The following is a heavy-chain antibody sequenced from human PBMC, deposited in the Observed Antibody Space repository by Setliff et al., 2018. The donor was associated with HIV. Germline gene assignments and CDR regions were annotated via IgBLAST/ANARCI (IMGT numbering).Heavy chain of an antibody. CDR3: VRDSARPGGITPP. V-gene: IGHV3-7*03. CDR2: INLDGSGT. Sequence: QPGGSLRLSCAASGFTFINYYMAWVRQRPGKGLEWVANINLDGSGTHYVDSVKGRFTISRDNAENSLYLRLNSLRVDDTAVYYCVRDSARPGGITPPWGQGTLVTVSS. D-gene: IGHD3-16*01. CDR1: GFTFINYY. J-gene: IGHJ5*02.